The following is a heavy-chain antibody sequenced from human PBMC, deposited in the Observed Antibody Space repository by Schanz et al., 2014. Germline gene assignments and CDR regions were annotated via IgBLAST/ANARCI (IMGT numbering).Heavy chain of an antibody. CDR2: INPSGGST. CDR3: ARDGEAAAGCDY. CDR1: GYTFTSYY. J-gene: IGHJ4*02. Sequence: QVQLVQSGAEVKKPGASVKVSCKASGYTFTSYYMHWVRQAPGQGLEWMGIINPSGGSTSYAQKFQGRVTMTRDTSTSTVYMELSSLRSEDTAVYYCARDGEAAAGCDYCGQGTLVTDSS. D-gene: IGHD6-13*01. V-gene: IGHV1-46*03.